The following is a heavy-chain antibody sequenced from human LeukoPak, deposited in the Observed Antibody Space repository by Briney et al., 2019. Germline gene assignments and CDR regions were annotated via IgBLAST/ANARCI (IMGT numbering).Heavy chain of an antibody. D-gene: IGHD1-1*01. CDR1: GFTFSTYT. V-gene: IGHV3-23*01. Sequence: PGGSLRLYCAASGFTFSTYTMTWVRQAPGKGLECVSTIDGRGVDIYYAGSVKGRFTISRDNSRNTIYLQMNSLRAEDTAFYYCAKDRAGTPWADWGQGTLVTVSS. CDR2: IDGRGVDI. J-gene: IGHJ4*02. CDR3: AKDRAGTPWAD.